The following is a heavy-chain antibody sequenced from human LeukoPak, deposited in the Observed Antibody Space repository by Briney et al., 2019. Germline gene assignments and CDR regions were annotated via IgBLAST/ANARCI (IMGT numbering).Heavy chain of an antibody. Sequence: GGSLRLSCAASGFTFSSYSMNWVRQAPGKGLEWISYISSGSNAIYYADSVKGRFTISRDNAKNSLYLQMNSLRAEDTAVYYCARGTGTTAYFDYWGQGTPVTVSS. CDR3: ARGTGTTAYFDY. V-gene: IGHV3-48*04. CDR2: ISSGSNAI. D-gene: IGHD1-1*01. J-gene: IGHJ4*02. CDR1: GFTFSSYS.